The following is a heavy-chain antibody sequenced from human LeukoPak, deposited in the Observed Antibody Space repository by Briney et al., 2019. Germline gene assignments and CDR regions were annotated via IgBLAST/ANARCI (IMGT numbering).Heavy chain of an antibody. CDR3: AKCNYYDSSGCTLDY. CDR1: GFTFSSYA. CDR2: ISGSGGST. J-gene: IGHJ4*02. V-gene: IGHV3-23*01. D-gene: IGHD3-22*01. Sequence: PGGSLRLSCAASGFTFSSYAMSWVRQAPGKGLEWVSAISGSGGSTYYADSVKGRFTISRDTSKNTLYLQINSLRAEDTAVYYCAKCNYYDSSGCTLDYWGQGTLVTVSS.